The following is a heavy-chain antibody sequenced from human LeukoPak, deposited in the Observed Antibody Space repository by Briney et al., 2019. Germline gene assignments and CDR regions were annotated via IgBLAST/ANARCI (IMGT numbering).Heavy chain of an antibody. CDR3: ARDLLGVVVIAHNWFDP. CDR1: GDAFTNYG. Sequence: ASVKVSCKASGDAFTNYGLGWVRQAPGQGLEWMGWIIPNLGIANYAQKFQGRVTITADKSTSTAYMELSSLRSEDTAVYYCARDLLGVVVIAHNWFDPWGQGTLVTVSS. CDR2: IIPNLGIA. D-gene: IGHD2-21*01. V-gene: IGHV1-69*10. J-gene: IGHJ5*02.